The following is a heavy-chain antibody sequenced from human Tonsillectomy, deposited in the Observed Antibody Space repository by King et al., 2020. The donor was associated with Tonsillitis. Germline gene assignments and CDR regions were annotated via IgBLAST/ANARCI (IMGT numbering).Heavy chain of an antibody. V-gene: IGHV3-11*01. CDR1: GFTFSDYY. J-gene: IGHJ6*02. CDR3: ARDAGGSVTTHYYYYYGMDV. D-gene: IGHD3-10*01. Sequence: HVQLVESGGGLVKPGGSLRLSCAASGFTFSDYYMSWIRQAPGKGLEWVSYISSSGSTIYYADSVKGRFTISRDNAKNSLYLQMNSLRAEDTAVYYCARDAGGSVTTHYYYYYGMDVWGQGTTVTVSS. CDR2: ISSSGSTI.